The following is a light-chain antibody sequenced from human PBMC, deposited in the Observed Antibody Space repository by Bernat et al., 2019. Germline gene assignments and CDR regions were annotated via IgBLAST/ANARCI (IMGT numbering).Light chain of an antibody. V-gene: IGLV3-1*01. CDR3: LAWDSRTAV. CDR2: QDS. J-gene: IGLJ2*01. Sequence: SSELTQPPSVSVSPGQTATIVCSGDNLGNKYVSWYQQKSGQPPLLVIFQDSQRPSGIPARFSGSSSGNTATLTHSETQAVDEAAYYCLAWDSRTAVFGGGTELTVL. CDR1: NLGNKY.